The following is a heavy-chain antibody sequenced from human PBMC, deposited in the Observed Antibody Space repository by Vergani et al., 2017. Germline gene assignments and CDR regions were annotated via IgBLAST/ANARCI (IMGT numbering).Heavy chain of an antibody. D-gene: IGHD2-2*01. Sequence: QMQLVQSGPEVKKPGTSVKVSCKASGFTFTSSAMQWVRQARGQRLEWIGWIVVGSGNTNYAQKFQERVTITRDMSTSTAYMELSSLRSEDTAVYYCARVDVVPAAINYYYYGMDVWGQGTTVTVSS. CDR1: GFTFTSSA. J-gene: IGHJ6*02. CDR2: IVVGSGNT. CDR3: ARVDVVPAAINYYYYGMDV. V-gene: IGHV1-58*02.